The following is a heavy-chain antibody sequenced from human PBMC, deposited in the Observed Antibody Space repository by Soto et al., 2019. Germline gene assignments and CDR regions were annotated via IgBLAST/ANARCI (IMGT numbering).Heavy chain of an antibody. CDR3: ARPGLGGHGIQDYYYYGMDV. V-gene: IGHV5-51*01. CDR2: IYPGDSDT. J-gene: IGHJ6*01. D-gene: IGHD5-18*01. Sequence: PGESLKISCKGSGYSVTSYWIGWVRQMPGKGLEWMGIIYPGDSDTRYSPSFQGQVTISADKSISTAYLQWSSLKASDTAMYYCARPGLGGHGIQDYYYYGMDVWGQGTTVTVSS. CDR1: GYSVTSYW.